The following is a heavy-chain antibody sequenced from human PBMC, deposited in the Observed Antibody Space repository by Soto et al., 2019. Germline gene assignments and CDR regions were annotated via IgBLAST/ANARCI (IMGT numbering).Heavy chain of an antibody. CDR1: GYSFTSYW. V-gene: IGHV5-10-1*01. CDR2: IDPSDSYT. CDR3: ARLGYCSGGSCYSGRDNWFDP. D-gene: IGHD2-15*01. J-gene: IGHJ5*02. Sequence: PGESLKISCKGSGYSFTSYWISWVRQMPGKGLGGMGRIDPSDSYTNYSPSFQGHVTISADKSISTAYLQWSSLKASDTAMYYCARLGYCSGGSCYSGRDNWFDPWGQGTLVTVSS.